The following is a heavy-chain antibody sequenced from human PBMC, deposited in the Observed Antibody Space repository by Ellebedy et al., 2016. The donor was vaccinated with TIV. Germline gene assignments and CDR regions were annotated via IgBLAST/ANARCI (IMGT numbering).Heavy chain of an antibody. CDR2: IKTDGSEK. J-gene: IGHJ5*02. CDR3: TTDLNWGGA. D-gene: IGHD7-27*01. V-gene: IGHV3-7*01. Sequence: GESLKISCVGSGFTLSDYWMTWVRQAPGKGLEHVANIKTDGSEKYYMDFAKGRFTISRDNTKNSLYLQLNNLRAEDTAKYYCTTDLNWGGAWGQGTLVTVST. CDR1: GFTLSDYW.